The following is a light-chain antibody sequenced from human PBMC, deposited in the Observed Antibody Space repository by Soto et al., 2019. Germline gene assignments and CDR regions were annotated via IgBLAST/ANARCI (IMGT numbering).Light chain of an antibody. V-gene: IGKV3-20*01. Sequence: IVLKQTPATLSLPPGERAPLSCRASQSVSSSYLAWYQQKPGQAPRLLIYGASSRATGIPDRFSGSGSGTDFTLTISRLEPEDFAVYYCQQYGSSGTFGQGTKVDI. CDR2: GAS. CDR1: QSVSSSY. J-gene: IGKJ1*01. CDR3: QQYGSSGT.